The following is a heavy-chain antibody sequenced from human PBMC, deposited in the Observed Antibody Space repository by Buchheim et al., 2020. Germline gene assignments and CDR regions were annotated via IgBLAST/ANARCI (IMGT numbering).Heavy chain of an antibody. CDR1: GFTFSSYA. CDR2: ISYDGSNK. D-gene: IGHD2-15*01. Sequence: QVQLVESGGGVVQPGRSLRLSCAASGFTFSSYAMHWVRQAPGKGLEWVAVISYDGSNKYYADSVKGRFTISRDNSKNTLYLQMNSLRAEDTAVYYCARDWWLGYCSGGSCYSGYFDYWGQGTL. J-gene: IGHJ4*02. CDR3: ARDWWLGYCSGGSCYSGYFDY. V-gene: IGHV3-30*04.